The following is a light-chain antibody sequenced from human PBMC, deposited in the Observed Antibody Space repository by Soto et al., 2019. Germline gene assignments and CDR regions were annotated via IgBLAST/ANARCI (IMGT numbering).Light chain of an antibody. CDR2: KAS. Sequence: DVEMTQSPSTLPTSIGDRVTINCRASQNVSNWLAWYQQKPGKAPKLLIYKASRLESGVPSRFSSSGSGTDFTLTINSLQSADFATYFCQQYSKESTFGQGTQLEIK. J-gene: IGKJ2*01. V-gene: IGKV1-5*03. CDR1: QNVSNW. CDR3: QQYSKEST.